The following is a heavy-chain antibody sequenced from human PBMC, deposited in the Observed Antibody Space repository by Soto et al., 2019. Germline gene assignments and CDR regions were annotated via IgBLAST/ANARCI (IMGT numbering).Heavy chain of an antibody. D-gene: IGHD3-22*01. CDR2: ISYDGSNK. CDR3: AKEAYYYDSSGSYFDY. V-gene: IGHV3-30*18. CDR1: GFTFSSYG. Sequence: QVQLVESGGGVVQPGRSLRLSCAASGFTFSSYGMHWVRQAPGKGLEWVAVISYDGSNKYYADSVEGRFTISRDNSKNTLYLQMNRLRAEDTAVYYCAKEAYYYDSSGSYFDYWGQGTLVTVSS. J-gene: IGHJ4*02.